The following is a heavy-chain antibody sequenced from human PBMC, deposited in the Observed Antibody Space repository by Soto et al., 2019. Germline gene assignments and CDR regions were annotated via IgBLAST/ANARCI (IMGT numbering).Heavy chain of an antibody. CDR3: VKEGHVGLAAGYYFDY. J-gene: IGHJ4*02. CDR2: ISSNGGST. V-gene: IGHV3-64D*08. CDR1: GFTFSSYA. D-gene: IGHD6-13*01. Sequence: GGSLRLSCSASGFTFSSYAMHWVRQAPGKGLEYVSAISSNGGSTYYADSVKGRFTISRDNSKNTLYLQMSSLRAEDTAVYYCVKEGHVGLAAGYYFDYWGQGTLVTVSS.